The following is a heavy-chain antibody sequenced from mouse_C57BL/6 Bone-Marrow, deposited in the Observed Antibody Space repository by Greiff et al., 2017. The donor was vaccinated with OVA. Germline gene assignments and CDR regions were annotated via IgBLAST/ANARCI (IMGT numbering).Heavy chain of an antibody. CDR3: ARRRDGFMDY. V-gene: IGHV1-63*01. CDR2: IYPGGGYT. J-gene: IGHJ4*01. D-gene: IGHD2-3*01. Sequence: VQLVESGAELVRPGTSVKMSCKASGYTFTNYWIGWAKQRPGHGLEWIGDIYPGGGYTNYNEKFKGKATLTADKSSSTAYMQFSSLTSEDSAIYYCARRRDGFMDYWGQGTSVTVSS. CDR1: GYTFTNYW.